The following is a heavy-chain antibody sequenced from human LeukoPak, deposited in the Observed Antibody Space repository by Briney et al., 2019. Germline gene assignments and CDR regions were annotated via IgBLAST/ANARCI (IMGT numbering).Heavy chain of an antibody. CDR3: SRWMPPMIRGAII. CDR2: INQDGSEK. J-gene: IGHJ4*02. Sequence: PGGSLRLSCAASGFTFSSYWMTWVRQAPGKGLEWVANINQDGSEKYYVDSVKGRFTISRDDAKNSLYLQMNSLKTEDTAVYYCSRWMPPMIRGAIIWGQGTLVTVSS. D-gene: IGHD3-10*01. CDR1: GFTFSSYW. V-gene: IGHV3-7*03.